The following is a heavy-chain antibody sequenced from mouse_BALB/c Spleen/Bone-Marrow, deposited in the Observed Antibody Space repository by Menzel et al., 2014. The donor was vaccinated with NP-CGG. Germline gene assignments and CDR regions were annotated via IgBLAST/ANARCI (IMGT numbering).Heavy chain of an antibody. J-gene: IGHJ2*01. CDR2: INPSTGYT. D-gene: IGHD2-3*01. V-gene: IGHV1-7*01. CDR3: ARERYAGYYFDY. Sequence: QVQLQQSGAELAKPGASVKMSCKASGYTFTSYWMHWVKQRPGQGLEWIGYINPSTGYTEYNQKSKDKATLTADKSSSTAYMQLSSLTSEDSAVYYCARERYAGYYFDYWGQGTTLTVSS. CDR1: GYTFTSYW.